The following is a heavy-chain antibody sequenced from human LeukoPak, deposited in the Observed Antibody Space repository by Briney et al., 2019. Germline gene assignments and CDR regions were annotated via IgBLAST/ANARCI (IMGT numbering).Heavy chain of an antibody. D-gene: IGHD6-6*01. CDR1: GFTFDDYA. Sequence: PGGSLRLSCAASGFTFDDYAMHWVRQAPGKGLEWVSLITWDGDSTYYADSVKGRFTISRDNSKNTLYLQMNSLRAEDTAVYYCAKAMLQLGGPFDYWGQGTLVTVSS. V-gene: IGHV3-43D*04. CDR3: AKAMLQLGGPFDY. J-gene: IGHJ4*02. CDR2: ITWDGDST.